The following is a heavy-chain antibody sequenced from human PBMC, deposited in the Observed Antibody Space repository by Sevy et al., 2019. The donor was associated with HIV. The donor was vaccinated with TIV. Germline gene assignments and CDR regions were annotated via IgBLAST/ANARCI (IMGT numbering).Heavy chain of an antibody. Sequence: GGSLRLSCAASGFTFSDYYMSWIRQAPGKGLEWVSYISSSSYKNYEDSVKGRFTISRDNAKNSLYLQMNSLRAEDTAVYYCARVCHTADRNYYYYMDVWGKGTTVTVSS. V-gene: IGHV3-11*06. D-gene: IGHD5-18*01. CDR1: GFTFSDYY. CDR3: ARVCHTADRNYYYYMDV. CDR2: ISSSSYK. J-gene: IGHJ6*03.